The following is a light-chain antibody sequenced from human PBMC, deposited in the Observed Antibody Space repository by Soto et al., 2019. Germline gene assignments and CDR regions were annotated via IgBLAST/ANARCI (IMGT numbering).Light chain of an antibody. CDR2: EVS. CDR1: SSDVGGYNY. Sequence: QSALTQPASVSGSPGQSITISCTGTSSDVGGYNYVSWYQQHPGKAPKLMIYEVSNRPSGVSNRFSGSKSGNTASLTVSGLQADDKADYYCSSYTSSSTLYVFGTGTKLTVL. CDR3: SSYTSSSTLYV. V-gene: IGLV2-14*01. J-gene: IGLJ1*01.